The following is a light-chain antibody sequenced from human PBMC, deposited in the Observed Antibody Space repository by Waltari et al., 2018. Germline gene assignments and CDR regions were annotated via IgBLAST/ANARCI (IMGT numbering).Light chain of an antibody. V-gene: IGKV2-28*01. CDR2: LGS. CDR1: QSLLHSNGYNY. J-gene: IGKJ1*01. Sequence: DIVMTQSPLSLPVTPGEPASISCRSSQSLLHSNGYNYLDWYLQKPGQSPQLLIYLGSNRASGVPDRFSGSGSGTDFTLKISRVEAEDVGVYYCMQALQTPVFGQWTKVEIK. CDR3: MQALQTPV.